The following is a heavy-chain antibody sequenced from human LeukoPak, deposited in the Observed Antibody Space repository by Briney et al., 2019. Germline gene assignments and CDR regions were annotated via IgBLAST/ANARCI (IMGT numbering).Heavy chain of an antibody. CDR3: ARSYYYDSSGSPDY. CDR2: ISYDGSNK. CDR1: GFTFSSYA. D-gene: IGHD3-22*01. J-gene: IGHJ4*02. V-gene: IGHV3-30-3*01. Sequence: GGSLRLSCAASGFTFSSYAMHWVRQAPGKGLEWVAVISYDGSNKYYADSVKGRFTISRDNSKNTLYLQMSSLRAEDTAVYYCARSYYYDSSGSPDYWGQGTLVTVSS.